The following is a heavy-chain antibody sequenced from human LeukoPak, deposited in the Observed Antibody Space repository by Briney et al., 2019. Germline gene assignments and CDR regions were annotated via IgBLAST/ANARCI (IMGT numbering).Heavy chain of an antibody. CDR3: ARERGSSGEFNYYYYIDV. J-gene: IGHJ6*03. D-gene: IGHD6-19*01. V-gene: IGHV4-59*01. CDR1: GGSISSYY. CDR2: IYYSGST. Sequence: PSETLSLTCTVSGGSISSYYLSWIRQPPGKGLEWIGYIYYSGSTNYNPSLKSRVTISVDTSKNQFSLKLSSVTAADTAVYYCARERGSSGEFNYYYYIDVWGKGTTVTVSS.